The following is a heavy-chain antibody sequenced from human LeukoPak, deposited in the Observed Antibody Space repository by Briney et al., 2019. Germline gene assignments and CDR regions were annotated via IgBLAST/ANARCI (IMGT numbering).Heavy chain of an antibody. Sequence: SETLSLTCTVSGGSISGYYWSWIRQPPGKGLEWIGYIYCRGSTNYNPSLKSGVTISVDTSKNQFSLKLNSVTAADTAVSYCARGGGDSYGYGYYFDNWGQGTLVTVSS. CDR1: GGSISGYY. D-gene: IGHD5-18*01. CDR3: ARGGGDSYGYGYYFDN. CDR2: IYCRGST. J-gene: IGHJ4*02. V-gene: IGHV4-59*01.